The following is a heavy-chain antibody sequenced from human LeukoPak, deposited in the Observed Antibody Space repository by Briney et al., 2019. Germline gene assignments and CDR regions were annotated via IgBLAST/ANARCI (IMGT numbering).Heavy chain of an antibody. D-gene: IGHD4-11*01. V-gene: IGHV3-15*01. CDR1: GFTFSNAW. CDR3: TTRNNNFNSHY. CDR2: IKGRTDGGTT. J-gene: IGHJ4*02. Sequence: PGGSLRLSCAASGFTFSNAWMNWVRQAPGKGLECVGRIKGRTDGGTTEYAAPVKGRFTISRDDSENTLYLQMNSLTTEDTAVYFCTTRNNNFNSHYWGQGTLVTVS.